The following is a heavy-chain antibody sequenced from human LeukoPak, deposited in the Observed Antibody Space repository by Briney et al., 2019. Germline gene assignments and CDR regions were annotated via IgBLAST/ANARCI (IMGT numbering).Heavy chain of an antibody. J-gene: IGHJ4*02. D-gene: IGHD3-10*01. CDR1: GFTFSSYA. V-gene: IGHV3-23*01. CDR2: ISGGGDNT. Sequence: GSLRLSCAASGFTFSSYAMSWVRQAPGKGLEWVSAISGGGDNTYYADSVKGRFIISRDDSKNTLFLQMNSLRAEDTAVYYCAKGSGYYYGSGPYQLLDYWGQGTLVTVSS. CDR3: AKGSGYYYGSGPYQLLDY.